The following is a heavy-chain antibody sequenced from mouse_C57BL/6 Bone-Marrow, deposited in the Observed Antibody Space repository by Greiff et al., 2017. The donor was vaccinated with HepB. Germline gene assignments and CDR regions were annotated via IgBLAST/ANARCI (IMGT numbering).Heavy chain of an antibody. CDR1: GYTFTSYW. J-gene: IGHJ1*03. CDR2: IYPGRGST. CDR3: ARSERSYYYGSSFYWYFDV. V-gene: IGHV1-55*01. D-gene: IGHD1-1*01. Sequence: QVQLQQPGAELVKPGASVKMSCKASGYTFTSYWITWVKQRPGQGLEWIGDIYPGRGSTNYNEKFKSKATLTVDTSSSTAYMQLSSLTSEDSAVYYCARSERSYYYGSSFYWYFDVWGTGTTVTVSS.